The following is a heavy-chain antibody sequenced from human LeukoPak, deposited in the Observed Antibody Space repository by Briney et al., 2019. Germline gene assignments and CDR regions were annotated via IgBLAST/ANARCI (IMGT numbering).Heavy chain of an antibody. J-gene: IGHJ4*02. CDR3: ARVMYYYTSGSLVVYYFGS. V-gene: IGHV3-74*01. D-gene: IGHD3-10*01. Sequence: GGSLRLSCAASGFTFSTYWMHWVRQAPGKGLVWVSRISTDGSSATYADSAKGRFTISRDNAKNTLYLQMNSLRAEDTTVYYCARVMYYYTSGSLVVYYFGSLGRRTLVTVSS. CDR1: GFTFSTYW. CDR2: ISTDGSSA.